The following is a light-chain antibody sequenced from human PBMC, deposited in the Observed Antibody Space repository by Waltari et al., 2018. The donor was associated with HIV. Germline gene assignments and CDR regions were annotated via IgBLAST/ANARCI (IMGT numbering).Light chain of an antibody. CDR2: DVS. CDR1: SSDVGNYNE. CDR3: SSFTTSITVV. Sequence: QSALTQPPSVSGSLGQSVTISCTGTSSDVGNYNEVSWYQQSPGTAPKLMIYDVSNRPSGVPGRFSGSKSGNTTSLTISGLQAEDEADYYCSSFTTSITVVFGGGTKLTGL. V-gene: IGLV2-18*02. J-gene: IGLJ2*01.